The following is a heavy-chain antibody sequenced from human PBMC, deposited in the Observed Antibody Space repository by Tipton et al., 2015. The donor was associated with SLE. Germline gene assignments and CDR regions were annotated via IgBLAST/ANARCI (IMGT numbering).Heavy chain of an antibody. D-gene: IGHD1-20*01. CDR3: ARRRINNWNDPVWFDP. J-gene: IGHJ5*02. Sequence: LRLSCAVYGGSFSGYYWSWIRQPPGKGLEWIGEINHSGSTNYNPSLKSRVTISVDTSKNQFSLKLSSVTAADTAVYYCARRRINNWNDPVWFDPWGQGTLVTVSS. CDR2: INHSGST. CDR1: GGSFSGYY. V-gene: IGHV4-34*01.